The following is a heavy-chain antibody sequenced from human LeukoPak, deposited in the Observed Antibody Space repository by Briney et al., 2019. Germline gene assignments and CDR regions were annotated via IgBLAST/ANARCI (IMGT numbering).Heavy chain of an antibody. J-gene: IGHJ4*02. V-gene: IGHV1-8*01. CDR1: GYTFTSYD. CDR2: MNPNSGNT. Sequence: GASVKVSCKASGYTFTSYDINWVRQATGQGLEWMGWMNPNSGNTGYAQKFQGRVTMTRNTSISTAYMELSSLRAEDTAVYYCAKDTGDAAGGKGVHFDCWGQGTLVTVSS. CDR3: AKDTGDAAGGKGVHFDC. D-gene: IGHD6-13*01.